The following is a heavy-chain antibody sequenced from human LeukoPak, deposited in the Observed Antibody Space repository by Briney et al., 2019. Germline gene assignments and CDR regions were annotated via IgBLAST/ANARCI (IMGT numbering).Heavy chain of an antibody. CDR3: ASLAAAAARGDY. CDR2: INHSGST. D-gene: IGHD6-13*01. Sequence: SETLSLTCAVYGGSFSGYYWSWIRQPLGKGLEWIGEINHSGSTNYNPSLKSRVTISVDTSKNQFSLKLSSVTAADTAVYYCASLAAAAARGDYWGQGTPVTVSS. V-gene: IGHV4-34*01. J-gene: IGHJ4*02. CDR1: GGSFSGYY.